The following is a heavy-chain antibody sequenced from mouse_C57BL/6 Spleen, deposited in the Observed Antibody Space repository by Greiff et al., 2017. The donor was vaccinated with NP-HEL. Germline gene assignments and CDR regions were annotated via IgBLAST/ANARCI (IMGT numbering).Heavy chain of an antibody. CDR3: ARRGDDSSYGFAY. J-gene: IGHJ3*01. V-gene: IGHV1-54*01. Sequence: QVQLQQSGAELVRPGTSVKVSCKASGYAFTNYLIEWVKQRPGQGLEWIGVINPGSGGTNYNEKFKGKATLTVDKSSSTAYMQLSSLPSEDSAVYFCARRGDDSSYGFAYWGQGTLVTVSA. D-gene: IGHD1-1*01. CDR1: GYAFTNYL. CDR2: INPGSGGT.